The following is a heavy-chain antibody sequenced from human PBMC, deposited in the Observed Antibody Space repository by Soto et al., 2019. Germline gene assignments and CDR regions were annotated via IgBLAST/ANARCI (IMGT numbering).Heavy chain of an antibody. Sequence: SVKVSCKASGGTFSSYTISWVRQAPGQGLEWMGRIIPILGIANYAQKFQGRVTITADESTSTAYMELSSLGSEDTAVYYCAGPPELTRIYYYYGMDVWGQGTTVTVSS. CDR2: IIPILGIA. J-gene: IGHJ6*02. V-gene: IGHV1-69*02. D-gene: IGHD1-7*01. CDR3: AGPPELTRIYYYYGMDV. CDR1: GGTFSSYT.